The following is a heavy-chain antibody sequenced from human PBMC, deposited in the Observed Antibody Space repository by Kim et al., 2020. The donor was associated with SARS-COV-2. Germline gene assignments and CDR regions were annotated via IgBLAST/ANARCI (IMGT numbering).Heavy chain of an antibody. CDR3: AKGDIVVVPAAMDS. V-gene: IGHV3-23*01. Sequence: GGSLRLSCAASGFSFSKYGMHWVRQAPGKGLEWVSGLSGSGGSIYYADSVKGRFTISRDNTKNTLYLQMSDLRTEDTALYYCAKGDIVVVPAAMDSWGQGSLVAVSS. CDR1: GFSFSKYG. D-gene: IGHD2-2*01. CDR2: LSGSGGSI. J-gene: IGHJ4*02.